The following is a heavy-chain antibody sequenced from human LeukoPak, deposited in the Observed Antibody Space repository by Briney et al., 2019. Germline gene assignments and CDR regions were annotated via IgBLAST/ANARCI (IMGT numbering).Heavy chain of an antibody. CDR2: ISYDGSNK. V-gene: IGHV3-30*18. Sequence: GGSLRLSCAASGFTFSSYGMHWVRQAPGKGLEWVAVISYDGSNKYYADSVKGRFTISRDNSKNTLYLQMNSLRAEDTAVYYCAKDYLYYDSSGYYPAFDYWGQGTLVTVSS. D-gene: IGHD3-22*01. CDR3: AKDYLYYDSSGYYPAFDY. J-gene: IGHJ4*02. CDR1: GFTFSSYG.